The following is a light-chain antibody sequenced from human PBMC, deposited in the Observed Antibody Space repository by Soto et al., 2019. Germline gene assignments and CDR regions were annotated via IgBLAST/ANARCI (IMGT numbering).Light chain of an antibody. J-gene: IGKJ5*01. CDR3: QQLMSYPIT. V-gene: IGKV1-9*01. CDR2: GAS. Sequence: DIPLTQSPSFLSASVGDGVTITCRASQGISSYLAWYQQKPRKAPEVLIFGASTLQSGVPSRFSGSGSGTEFTLTISSLQPEDFATYYCQQLMSYPITFGQGTRLEIK. CDR1: QGISSY.